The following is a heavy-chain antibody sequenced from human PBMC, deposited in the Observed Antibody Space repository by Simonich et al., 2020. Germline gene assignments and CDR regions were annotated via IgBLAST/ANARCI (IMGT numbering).Heavy chain of an antibody. V-gene: IGHV3-21*01. Sequence: EVQLVESGGGLVKPGGSLRLSCEDSGFTFSSYRMDWVRQAPGKGLEWVSSISSSSSYIYYADSVKGQVTISRDNDKNSLSLQMNILRAEDTDAYYCARWIAVAGTGAYGMDVWGQGTTVTVSS. D-gene: IGHD6-19*01. CDR1: GFTFSSYR. CDR3: ARWIAVAGTGAYGMDV. CDR2: ISSSSSYI. J-gene: IGHJ6*02.